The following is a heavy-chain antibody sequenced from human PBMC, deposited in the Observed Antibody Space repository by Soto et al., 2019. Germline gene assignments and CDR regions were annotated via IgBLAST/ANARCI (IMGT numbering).Heavy chain of an antibody. Sequence: QVQLVQSGAEVKKPGASVKVSCKASGYIFTSYYLHWVRQAPGQGLEWMGMINPSGGSTSFAQKSQGRVTMTRDTSTSTVYMELSSLRSEDTAVYYCARNDKSGLDYWGQGTLVTVSS. CDR3: ARNDKSGLDY. J-gene: IGHJ4*02. D-gene: IGHD1-1*01. CDR2: INPSGGST. V-gene: IGHV1-46*01. CDR1: GYIFTSYY.